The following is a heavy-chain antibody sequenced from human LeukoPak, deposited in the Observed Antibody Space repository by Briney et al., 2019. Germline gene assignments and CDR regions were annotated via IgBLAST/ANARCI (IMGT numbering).Heavy chain of an antibody. CDR3: AKGVAVASPYYFDY. D-gene: IGHD6-19*01. Sequence: GGSLRLSCAASGFTFSSYAMSWVRQAPGKGLEWVSPIRGSGSSTYYADSVKGRFTISRDNSKNTLYLQMNSLRAEDTAVYYCAKGVAVASPYYFDYWGRGTLVTVSS. CDR2: IRGSGSST. CDR1: GFTFSSYA. V-gene: IGHV3-23*01. J-gene: IGHJ2*01.